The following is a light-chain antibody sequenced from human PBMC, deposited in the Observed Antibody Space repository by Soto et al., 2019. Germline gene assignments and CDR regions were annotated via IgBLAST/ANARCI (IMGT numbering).Light chain of an antibody. CDR2: DAS. Sequence: EIVMTQSPATRSVSPGERATLSCRASQSIGVRLGWYQQKAGQAPRLLIFDASNRATGIPDRFSGSGSGTDFTLTISRLEPEDFAVYYCQQYGSLITVGQGTRLEIK. CDR3: QQYGSLIT. J-gene: IGKJ5*01. CDR1: QSIGVR. V-gene: IGKV3-20*01.